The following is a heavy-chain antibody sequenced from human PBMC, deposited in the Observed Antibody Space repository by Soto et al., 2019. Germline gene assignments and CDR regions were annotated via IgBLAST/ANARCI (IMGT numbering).Heavy chain of an antibody. D-gene: IGHD4-17*01. J-gene: IGHJ2*01. CDR1: GFTFSSYW. CDR3: ARVADGDQEWYFDL. Sequence: PGGSLRLSCAASGFTFSSYWMSWVRQAPGKGLEWVANIKQDGSEKYYVDSVKGRFTISRDNAKNSLYLQMNSLRAEDTAVYYCARVADGDQEWYFDLWGRGTLVTVSS. CDR2: IKQDGSEK. V-gene: IGHV3-7*01.